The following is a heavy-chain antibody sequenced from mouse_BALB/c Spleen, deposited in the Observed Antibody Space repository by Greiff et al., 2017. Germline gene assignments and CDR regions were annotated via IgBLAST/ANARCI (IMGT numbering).Heavy chain of an antibody. CDR1: GYSITSDYA. J-gene: IGHJ4*01. Sequence: EVKLVESGPGLVKPSQSLSLTCTVTGYSITSDYAWNWIRQFPGNKLEWMGYISYSGSTSYNPSLKSRISITRDTSKNQFFLQLNSVTTEDTATYYCARSKVPSFYAMDYWGQGTSVTVSS. V-gene: IGHV3-2*02. D-gene: IGHD2-14*01. CDR3: ARSKVPSFYAMDY. CDR2: ISYSGST.